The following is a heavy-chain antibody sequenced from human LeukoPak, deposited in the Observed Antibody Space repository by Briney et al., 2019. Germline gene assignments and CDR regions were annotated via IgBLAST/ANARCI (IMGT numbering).Heavy chain of an antibody. CDR1: GDSVSSNSAG. J-gene: IGHJ6*03. V-gene: IGHV6-1*01. D-gene: IGHD6-6*01. CDR2: TYYRSKWYN. Sequence: SQTLSLTCAISGDSVSSNSAGWSWIRQSPSRGLEWLGRTYYRSKWYNDYAVSVKSRITINPDTSKNQFSLQLNSVTPEDTAVYYCAKGNLAARQDYYYYYMDVWGKGTTVTVSS. CDR3: AKGNLAARQDYYYYYMDV.